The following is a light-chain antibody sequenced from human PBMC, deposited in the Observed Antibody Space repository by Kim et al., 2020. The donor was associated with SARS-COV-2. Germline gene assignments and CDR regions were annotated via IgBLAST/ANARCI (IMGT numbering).Light chain of an antibody. Sequence: NFMLTQPHSVSESPGKTVTISCTGSSGSIASKFVQWYQQRPGSAPTIVVFGDNGRPSGVPDRFSGSIDSSSNSASLTISGLKTEDEADYYCQSYDSTFVVFGGGTKLTVL. CDR1: SGSIASKF. J-gene: IGLJ2*01. CDR3: QSYDSTFVV. V-gene: IGLV6-57*02. CDR2: GDN.